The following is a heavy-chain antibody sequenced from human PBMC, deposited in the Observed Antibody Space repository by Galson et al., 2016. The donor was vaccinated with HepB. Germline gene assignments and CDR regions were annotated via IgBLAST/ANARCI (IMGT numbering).Heavy chain of an antibody. V-gene: IGHV4-59*01. CDR2: FYFSGST. CDR1: GSSLSTYY. CDR3: ARDAGGPYDL. Sequence: SETLSLTCTVSGSSLSTYYWSWIRQPPGKGLEWIAYFYFSGSTNYNPSLKSRVTVSFDTSKNQFSLKLNSVTAADTAVYYCARDAGGPYDLWGRGTLVTVPS. J-gene: IGHJ2*01. D-gene: IGHD3-16*01.